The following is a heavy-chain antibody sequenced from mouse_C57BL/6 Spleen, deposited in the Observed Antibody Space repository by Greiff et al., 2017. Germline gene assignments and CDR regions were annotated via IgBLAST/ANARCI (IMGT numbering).Heavy chain of an antibody. Sequence: QVQLQQPGAELVKPGASVKMSCKASGYTFTSYWITWVKQRPGQGLEWIGDFYPGSGSTNYNEKFKSKATLTVDTSSSTAYMQLRSLTSVDSAVYYSAKGIYDCYYDYAIDYWGQGTSVTVSS. CDR3: AKGIYDCYYDYAIDY. D-gene: IGHD2-3*01. CDR1: GYTFTSYW. V-gene: IGHV1-55*01. CDR2: FYPGSGST. J-gene: IGHJ4*01.